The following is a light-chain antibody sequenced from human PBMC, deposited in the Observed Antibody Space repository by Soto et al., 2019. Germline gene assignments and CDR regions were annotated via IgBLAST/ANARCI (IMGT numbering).Light chain of an antibody. Sequence: QSALTQPPSASGSPGQSVTISCTGTKNDIGVYDFVSWYQHHPGKAPRLIIYEVVQRPSGVPDRFSGSKSGNTASLTVSGLQAEDEADYYCSSFTTSRVYVFGPGTKVTVL. J-gene: IGLJ1*01. CDR3: SSFTTSRVYV. CDR1: KNDIGVYDF. V-gene: IGLV2-8*01. CDR2: EVV.